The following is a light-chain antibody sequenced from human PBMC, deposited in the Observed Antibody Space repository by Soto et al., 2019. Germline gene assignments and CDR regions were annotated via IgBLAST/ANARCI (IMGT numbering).Light chain of an antibody. CDR2: GAS. CDR3: QQYGSSLFT. J-gene: IGKJ3*01. CDR1: QSVSSSY. V-gene: IGKV3-20*01. Sequence: EIVLTQSPGTLSLSPGERATLSCRASQSVSSSYLDWYQQKPGQAPRLLIYGASSRATGIPDRFSGSGSGTDVTLTISRLEPEDFAVYYCQQYGSSLFTFGPGTKVDIK.